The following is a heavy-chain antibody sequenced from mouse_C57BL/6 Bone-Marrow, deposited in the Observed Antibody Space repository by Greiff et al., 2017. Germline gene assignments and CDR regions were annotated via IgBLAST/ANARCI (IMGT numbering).Heavy chain of an antibody. CDR3: ARFYGSYAMDY. D-gene: IGHD1-1*02. Sequence: LQESGPELVKPGASVKISCKASGYAFSSSWMNWVKQRPGKGLEWIGRIYPGDGDTNYNGKFKGKATLTADKSSSTAYMQLSSLTSEDSAVYFCARFYGSYAMDYWGQGGSVTVSS. CDR1: GYAFSSSW. V-gene: IGHV1-82*01. CDR2: IYPGDGDT. J-gene: IGHJ4*01.